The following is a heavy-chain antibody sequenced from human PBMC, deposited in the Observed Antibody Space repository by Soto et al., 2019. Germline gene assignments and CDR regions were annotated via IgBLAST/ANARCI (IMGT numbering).Heavy chain of an antibody. CDR3: ARLNYYDSSGYGPDI. CDR2: IDPSDSYT. V-gene: IGHV5-10-1*01. D-gene: IGHD3-22*01. CDR1: GYSFTSYW. J-gene: IGHJ3*02. Sequence: GESLKISCKGSGYSFTSYWISWVRQMPGKGLEWMGRIDPSDSYTNYSPSFQGHVTISADKSISTAYLQWSSLKASDTAMYYCARLNYYDSSGYGPDIWGQGTMVTVSS.